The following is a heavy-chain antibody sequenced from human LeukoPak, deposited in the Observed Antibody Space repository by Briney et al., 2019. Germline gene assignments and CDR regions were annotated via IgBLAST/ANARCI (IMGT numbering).Heavy chain of an antibody. CDR1: GGSFSGYY. D-gene: IGHD5-18*01. V-gene: IGHV4-34*01. Sequence: SETLSLTCAVYGGSFSGYYWSWIRQPPGKGLEWIGEINHSGSTNYNPSLKSRVTISVDTSKNQFSLKLSSVTAADTAVYYCARPGYTYGSWVYFDYWGQGTLVTISS. J-gene: IGHJ4*02. CDR2: INHSGST. CDR3: ARPGYTYGSWVYFDY.